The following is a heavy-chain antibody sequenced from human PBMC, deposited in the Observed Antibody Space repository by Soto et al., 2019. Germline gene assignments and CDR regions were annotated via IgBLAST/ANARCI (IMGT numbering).Heavy chain of an antibody. CDR2: IYYSGST. Sequence: SETLSLTCTVSGGSISSSSYYWGWIRQPPGKGLEWIGNIYYSGSTYYNPSLKSRVTISVDTSKNQFSLKLSSVTAADTAVYYCASSFLEWLRHAFDAFDIWGQGTMVTVSS. D-gene: IGHD3-3*02. J-gene: IGHJ3*02. CDR3: ASSFLEWLRHAFDAFDI. V-gene: IGHV4-39*01. CDR1: GGSISSSSYY.